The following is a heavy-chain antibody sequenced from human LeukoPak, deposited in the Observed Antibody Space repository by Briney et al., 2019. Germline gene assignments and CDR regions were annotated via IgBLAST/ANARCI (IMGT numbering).Heavy chain of an antibody. CDR3: ARHGPPLTYYDILTGFEYYFDY. CDR2: SYSGGLT. Sequence: KPSETLSLTCTVSGGSFSSHYWSWIQQPPGKGLEWIGYSYSGGLTNDNPSLKSRVTISVDTSKNQFSLKLRSVTAADTAVYYCARHGPPLTYYDILTGFEYYFDYWGQGTLVTVSS. D-gene: IGHD3-9*01. J-gene: IGHJ4*02. CDR1: GGSFSSHY. V-gene: IGHV4-59*08.